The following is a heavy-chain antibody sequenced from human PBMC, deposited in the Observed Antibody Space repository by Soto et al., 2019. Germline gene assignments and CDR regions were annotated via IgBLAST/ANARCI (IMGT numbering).Heavy chain of an antibody. V-gene: IGHV1-18*01. CDR3: ARDEGRFLEWFSHWFDP. J-gene: IGHJ5*02. D-gene: IGHD3-3*01. Sequence: ASVKVSCKASGYTFTSYGISWVRQAPGQGLEWMGWISAYNGNTNYAQKLQGRVTMTTDTSTSTAYMELRSLRSDDTAVYYCARDEGRFLEWFSHWFDPWGQGTLVTVSS. CDR2: ISAYNGNT. CDR1: GYTFTSYG.